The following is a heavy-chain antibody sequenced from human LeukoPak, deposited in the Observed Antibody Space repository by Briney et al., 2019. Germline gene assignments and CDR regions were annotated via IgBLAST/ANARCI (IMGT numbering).Heavy chain of an antibody. V-gene: IGHV3-74*01. CDR3: ATGNYYDSRGYYTFGH. CDR2: INGDGSTT. D-gene: IGHD3-22*01. CDR1: GFTFGSYW. Sequence: GGSLRLSCAASGFTFGSYWMHWVRQAPGKGLVWVSRINGDGSTTSYADSVKGGFTISRDNAKNPLYLQMNSLRAEDTAVYYCATGNYYDSRGYYTFGHWGQGTLVTVSS. J-gene: IGHJ1*01.